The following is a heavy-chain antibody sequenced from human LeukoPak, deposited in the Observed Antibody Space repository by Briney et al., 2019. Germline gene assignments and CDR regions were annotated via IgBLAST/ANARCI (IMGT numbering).Heavy chain of an antibody. D-gene: IGHD1-26*01. CDR2: ISDSASSP. CDR1: GFTFSSYA. J-gene: IGHJ3*02. CDR3: AKSIMGVGATQNAFDI. Sequence: PGGSLRLSCAASGFTFSSYAMSWVRQAPGKGLEWVSAISDSASSPYYADSVKGRFTISRDNSKNTLYLQMNSLRAEDTAVYYCAKSIMGVGATQNAFDIWGQGTMVTVSS. V-gene: IGHV3-23*01.